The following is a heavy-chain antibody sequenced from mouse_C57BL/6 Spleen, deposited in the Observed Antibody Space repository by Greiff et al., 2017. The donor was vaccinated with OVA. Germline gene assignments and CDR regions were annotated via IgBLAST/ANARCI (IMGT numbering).Heavy chain of an antibody. J-gene: IGHJ3*01. CDR3: ARGGDDYDGGFAY. CDR2: IHPNSGST. Sequence: QVQLQQPGAELVKPGASVKLSCKASGYTFTSYWMHWVKQRPGQGLEWIGMIHPNSGSTNYNEKFKSKATLTVDKSSSTAYMQLSSLTSEDSAVYCGARGGDDYDGGFAYWGKGTLVTVSA. D-gene: IGHD2-4*01. CDR1: GYTFTSYW. V-gene: IGHV1-64*01.